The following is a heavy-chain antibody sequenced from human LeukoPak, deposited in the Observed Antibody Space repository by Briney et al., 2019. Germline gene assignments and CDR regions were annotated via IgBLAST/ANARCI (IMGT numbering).Heavy chain of an antibody. V-gene: IGHV3-20*04. J-gene: IGHJ6*03. CDR1: GFSLDDYG. Sequence: PGGSLRLLCAASGFSLDDYGLHWVRHVPGKRLEWVAGVNWNGAKMDYADSVKGRFTMSRDNAKNSLFLQMNNLRAEDSALYYCARGATSDFYYMDVWGKGNTVTVSS. CDR2: VNWNGAKM. CDR3: ARGATSDFYYMDV.